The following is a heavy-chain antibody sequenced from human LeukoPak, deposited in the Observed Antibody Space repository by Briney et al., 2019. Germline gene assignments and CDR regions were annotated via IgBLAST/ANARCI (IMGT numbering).Heavy chain of an antibody. D-gene: IGHD2-15*01. CDR3: ARPDIVVVVAATPIDY. CDR1: GFTFSSYA. Sequence: GGSLRLSCAASGFTFSSYAMHWVRQAPGKGLEWVAVISYDGSNKYYADSVKGRFTISRDNSKTTLYLQMNSLRAEDTAVYYCARPDIVVVVAATPIDYWGQGTLVTVSS. V-gene: IGHV3-30*04. CDR2: ISYDGSNK. J-gene: IGHJ4*02.